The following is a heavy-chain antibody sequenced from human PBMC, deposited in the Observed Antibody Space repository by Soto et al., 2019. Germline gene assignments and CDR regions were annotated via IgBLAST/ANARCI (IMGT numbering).Heavy chain of an antibody. V-gene: IGHV4-61*01. CDR1: GGSVSSGSYY. CDR2: IYNSGST. J-gene: IGHJ4*02. CDR3: ASGSSVSAYIDY. D-gene: IGHD6-13*01. Sequence: QVQLQESGPGLVKPSETLSLTCTVSGGSVSSGSYYWSWIRQPPGKGLEWIGYIYNSGSTDYSPSLKSRVTISVDTSKNQLSLKLSSVTAADTALYYCASGSSVSAYIDYWGQGTLVTVSS.